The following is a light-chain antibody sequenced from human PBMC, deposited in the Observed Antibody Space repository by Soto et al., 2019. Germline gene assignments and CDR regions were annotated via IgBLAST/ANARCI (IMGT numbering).Light chain of an antibody. CDR3: SSYAGSHNFG. V-gene: IGLV2-8*01. CDR1: SSDVGGYNY. Sequence: QSVLTQPPSASGSPGQSVTISCTGTSSDVGGYNYVSWYQQHPGKAPKLMIYEVSKRPSGVPDRFSGSKSGNTASLTVSGLQADDEADYYCSSYAGSHNFGFGTGTKVTV. J-gene: IGLJ1*01. CDR2: EVS.